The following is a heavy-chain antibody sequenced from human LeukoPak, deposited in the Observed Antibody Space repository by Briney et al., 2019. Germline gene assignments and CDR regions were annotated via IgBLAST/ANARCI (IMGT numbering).Heavy chain of an antibody. V-gene: IGHV4-34*01. CDR2: INHSGST. D-gene: IGHD5-18*01. Sequence: SETLSLTCAVYGGSFSGYYWSWIRQPPGKGLEWIGEINHSGSTNYNPSLKSRVTISVDTSKNQFSLKLSSVTAADTAVYYCASQSLSYSSFDYWGQGTLVTVSS. J-gene: IGHJ4*02. CDR3: ASQSLSYSSFDY. CDR1: GGSFSGYY.